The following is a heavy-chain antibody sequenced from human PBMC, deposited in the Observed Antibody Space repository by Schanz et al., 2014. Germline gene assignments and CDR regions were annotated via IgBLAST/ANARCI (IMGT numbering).Heavy chain of an antibody. J-gene: IGHJ4*02. D-gene: IGHD2-2*01. CDR3: ARVAVCSSTACQSFDY. Sequence: QVQLVQSGREVKKPGASVKVSCKASGYTFPSYVISWVRQAPGQGLEWMGWINVYNGDTKFAKTFQDRVTLTTDTSTSTAYMELRSLTSDDTAVYYCARVAVCSSTACQSFDYWGQGTLVTVSS. CDR1: GYTFPSYV. V-gene: IGHV1-18*04. CDR2: INVYNGDT.